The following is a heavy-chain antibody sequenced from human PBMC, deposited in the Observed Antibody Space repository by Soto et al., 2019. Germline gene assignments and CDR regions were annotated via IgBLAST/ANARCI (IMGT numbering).Heavy chain of an antibody. J-gene: IGHJ3*02. V-gene: IGHV4-59*01. CDR1: GGSISSYY. CDR2: IYYSGST. Sequence: SETLSLTCTVSGGSISSYYWSWIRQPPGKGLEWIGYIYYSGSTNYNPSLKSRVTISVDTSKNQFSLKLSSVTAADTAVYYCAAGGNIVVVTATDAFDIWGKGTMVTVSS. D-gene: IGHD2-21*02. CDR3: AAGGNIVVVTATDAFDI.